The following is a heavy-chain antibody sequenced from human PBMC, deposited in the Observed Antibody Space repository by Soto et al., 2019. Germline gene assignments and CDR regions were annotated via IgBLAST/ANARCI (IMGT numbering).Heavy chain of an antibody. V-gene: IGHV4-59*08. CDR3: AGTIAVAGTADPSF. CDR1: GGSISSYY. D-gene: IGHD6-19*01. J-gene: IGHJ4*02. CDR2: IYYSGST. Sequence: SETLSLTCTVSGGSISSYYWSWIRQPPGKGLEWIGYIYYSGSTNYNPSLKSRVTISVDTSKNQFSLKLSSVTAADTAVYYCAGTIAVAGTADPSFWGQGTLVTVSS.